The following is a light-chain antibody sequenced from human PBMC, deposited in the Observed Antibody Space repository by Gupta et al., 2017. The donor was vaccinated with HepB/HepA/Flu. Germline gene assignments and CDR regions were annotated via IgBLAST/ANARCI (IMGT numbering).Light chain of an antibody. V-gene: IGKV1-39*01. CDR1: QSIGKY. CDR2: IAS. Sequence: DIQMTQSPSSLSASVGDRVTITCRASQSIGKYLNWYQKKPGKPPNLLIYIASRLQTGVPSRFSGSGSGTDFTLTSSRLQPEDFANYYCQQNSSTNSFGHGTKVDIK. J-gene: IGKJ3*01. CDR3: QQNSSTNS.